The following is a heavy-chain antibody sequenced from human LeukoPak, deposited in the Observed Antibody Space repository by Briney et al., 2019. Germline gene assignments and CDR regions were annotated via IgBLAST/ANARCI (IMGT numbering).Heavy chain of an antibody. D-gene: IGHD6-19*01. CDR2: ISGSGDTT. J-gene: IGHJ5*02. Sequence: GGSLRLSCAASGFTFNSYAMNWVRQAPGKGLEWVSVISGSGDTTYYADSVKGRFTISRDNSKNTLYLQLNSLRAEDTAIYYCAKDREQWLVGWFDPWGQGTLVTVSS. CDR3: AKDREQWLVGWFDP. CDR1: GFTFNSYA. V-gene: IGHV3-23*01.